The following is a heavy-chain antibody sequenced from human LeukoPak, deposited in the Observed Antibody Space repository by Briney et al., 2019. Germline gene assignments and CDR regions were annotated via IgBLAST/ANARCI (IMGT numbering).Heavy chain of an antibody. V-gene: IGHV4-59*01. Sequence: SETLSLTCTVSGGSISSYYWSWIRQPPGKGLEWIGYIYYSGSTNYNPSLKSRVAISVDTSKNQFSLKLSSVTAADTAVYYCARVGTGYSSGWYDYWGQGTLVTVSS. CDR1: GGSISSYY. CDR3: ARVGTGYSSGWYDY. D-gene: IGHD6-19*01. CDR2: IYYSGST. J-gene: IGHJ4*02.